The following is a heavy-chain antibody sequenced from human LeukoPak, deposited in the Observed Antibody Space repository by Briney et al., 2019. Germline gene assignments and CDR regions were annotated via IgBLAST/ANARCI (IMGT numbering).Heavy chain of an antibody. Sequence: SQTLSLTCTVSGGSISSGSYYWSWIRQPAGKGLEWIGRIYTSGSINYNPSLKSRVTISVDTSKNQFSLKLSSVTAADTAVYYCARALVGATGAFDIWGQGTMVTVSS. J-gene: IGHJ3*02. CDR2: IYTSGSI. D-gene: IGHD1-26*01. CDR3: ARALVGATGAFDI. V-gene: IGHV4-61*02. CDR1: GGSISSGSYY.